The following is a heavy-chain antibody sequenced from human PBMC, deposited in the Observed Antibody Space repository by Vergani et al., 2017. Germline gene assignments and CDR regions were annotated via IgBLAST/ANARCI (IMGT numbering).Heavy chain of an antibody. J-gene: IGHJ4*02. V-gene: IGHV3-73*02. CDR1: GFTFRGSA. D-gene: IGHD6-13*01. CDR2: IRSKANSYAT. Sequence: EVQLVESGGGLVQPGGSLKLSCAASGFTFRGSAMHWVRQASGKGLEWVGRIRSKANSYATAYAASVKGRFTISRDDSKNTAYLQMNSLRAEDTAVYYCARQLYSSSWYGPTPSFDYWGQGTLVTVSS. CDR3: ARQLYSSSWYGPTPSFDY.